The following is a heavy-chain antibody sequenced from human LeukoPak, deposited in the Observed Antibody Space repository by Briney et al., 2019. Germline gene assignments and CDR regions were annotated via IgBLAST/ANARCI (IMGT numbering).Heavy chain of an antibody. CDR2: IYYSGST. V-gene: IGHV4-39*01. J-gene: IGHJ4*02. D-gene: IGHD6-19*01. CDR3: ASGKQWLANFDY. CDR1: SGSISSSSYY. Sequence: PSETLSLTCTVSSGSISSSSYYWGWIRQRPGKGLERIGSIYYSGSTYYNPSLKSRVTISVDTSKNQFSLKLSSVTAADTAVYYCASGKQWLANFDYWGQGTLVTVSS.